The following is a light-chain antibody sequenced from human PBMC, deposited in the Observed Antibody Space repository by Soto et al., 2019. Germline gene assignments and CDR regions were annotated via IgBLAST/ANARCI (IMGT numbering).Light chain of an antibody. Sequence: DIPMTQSPSTLSASVGDRVTITCRASQSISSWLAWYQQKPGKAPKLLLYKASSLVSGVPSRFSGSGSGTEFTLTISSLQPDEFATYYCQQYNSHWTFGQGTKVEIK. CDR1: QSISSW. J-gene: IGKJ1*01. V-gene: IGKV1-5*03. CDR2: KAS. CDR3: QQYNSHWT.